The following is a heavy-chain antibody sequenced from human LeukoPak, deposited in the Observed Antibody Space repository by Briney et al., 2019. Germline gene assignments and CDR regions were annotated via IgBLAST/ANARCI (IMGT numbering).Heavy chain of an antibody. CDR3: ARALGNYDSSGYYYWFDP. CDR2: ISYDGSNK. CDR1: GFTFSSYA. Sequence: GGSLRLSCVASGFTFSSYAMHWVRQAPGKGLEWVAVISYDGSNKYYADSVKGRFTISRDNSKNTLYLQMNSLRAEDTAVYYCARALGNYDSSGYYYWFDPWGQGTLVTVSS. J-gene: IGHJ5*02. D-gene: IGHD3-22*01. V-gene: IGHV3-30-3*01.